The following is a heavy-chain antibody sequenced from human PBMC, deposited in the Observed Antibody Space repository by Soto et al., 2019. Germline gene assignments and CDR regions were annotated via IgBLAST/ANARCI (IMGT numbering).Heavy chain of an antibody. D-gene: IGHD4-4*01. CDR2: ISGSGGST. Sequence: AGGVLRHSCAAAGGTFISHAISRVRQAPRKGLEWVSAISGSGGSTYYADSVKGRFTISRDNSKNTLYLQMNSLRAEDTAVYYCAKLAANYRLFDAFDIWGQGTMVTVSS. V-gene: IGHV3-23*01. CDR3: AKLAANYRLFDAFDI. J-gene: IGHJ3*02. CDR1: GGTFISHA.